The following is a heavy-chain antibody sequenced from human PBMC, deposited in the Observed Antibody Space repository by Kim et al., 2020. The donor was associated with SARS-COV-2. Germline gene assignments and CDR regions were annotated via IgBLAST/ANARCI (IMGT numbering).Heavy chain of an antibody. CDR1: GFTFSNSW. J-gene: IGHJ4*02. Sequence: PGGSLRLSCAGSGFTFSNSWMNWVRQAPGKGLEWVANIQPDGSGQRSVDSVKGRFTISRDNTKNSLYLQMNGLRAEDSGVYYCTTGGAYWGPGTLVTVSS. V-gene: IGHV3-7*01. CDR3: TTGGAY. CDR2: IQPDGSGQ.